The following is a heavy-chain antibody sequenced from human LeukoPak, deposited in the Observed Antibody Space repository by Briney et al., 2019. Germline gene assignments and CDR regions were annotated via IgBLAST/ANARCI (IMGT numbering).Heavy chain of an antibody. CDR1: GFTFSSYW. CDR2: IKQDGSEK. V-gene: IGHV3-7*01. Sequence: GGSLRLSCAASGFTFSSYWMSWVRQAPGKGLEWVANIKQDGSEKYYVDSVKGRFTISRDNAKNSLYPQMNSLRAEDAAVYYCARGRFGFLEWLLYWDYWGQGTLVTVSS. CDR3: ARGRFGFLEWLLYWDY. D-gene: IGHD3-3*01. J-gene: IGHJ4*02.